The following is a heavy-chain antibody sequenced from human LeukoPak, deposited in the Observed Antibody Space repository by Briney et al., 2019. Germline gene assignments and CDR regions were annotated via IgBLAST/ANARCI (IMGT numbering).Heavy chain of an antibody. CDR1: GYTFTSYG. CDR3: AILGGTVTSAPDYFDY. J-gene: IGHJ4*02. V-gene: IGHV1-18*01. Sequence: ASVKVSCKASGYTFTSYGISWVRQAPGQGLEWMGWISAYNGNTNYAQKLQGRVTMTTDTSTSTAYMELRSLRSDDTAVYYSAILGGTVTSAPDYFDYWGQRTLVTVSS. D-gene: IGHD4-17*01. CDR2: ISAYNGNT.